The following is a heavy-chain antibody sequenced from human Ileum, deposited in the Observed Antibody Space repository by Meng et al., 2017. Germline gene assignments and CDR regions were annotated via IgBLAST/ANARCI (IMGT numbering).Heavy chain of an antibody. CDR3: ARDRGSDDPIDH. Sequence: GESLKISCAASGFTLRSYGMHWVRQAPGKGLEWVAIIWHDGSEKYYGDSVKGRFTISRDNSKNALYLQMNSLRDEDTAIYYCARDRGSDDPIDHWGHGNQVT. V-gene: IGHV3-33*01. J-gene: IGHJ4*01. CDR1: GFTLRSYG. CDR2: IWHDGSEK. D-gene: IGHD2-21*02.